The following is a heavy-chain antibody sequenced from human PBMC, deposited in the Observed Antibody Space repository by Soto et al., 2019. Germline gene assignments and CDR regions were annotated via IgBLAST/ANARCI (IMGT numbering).Heavy chain of an antibody. CDR2: INPNSGGT. CDR1: GCTFTGYY. D-gene: IGHD2-15*01. V-gene: IGHV1-2*02. Sequence: AAVNVSCKASGCTFTGYYMHWVRQAPGQGLEWMGWINPNSGGTNYAQKFQGRVTMTRDTSISTAYMELSRLRSDDTAVYYCARGAVVSGRVIYWGQGTLVTVSS. J-gene: IGHJ4*02. CDR3: ARGAVVSGRVIY.